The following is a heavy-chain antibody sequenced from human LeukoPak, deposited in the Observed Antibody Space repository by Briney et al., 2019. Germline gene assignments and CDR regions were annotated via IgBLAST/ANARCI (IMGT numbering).Heavy chain of an antibody. CDR3: VRTVAAAIRYYYMDV. V-gene: IGHV4-39*01. D-gene: IGHD6-13*01. CDR1: GGSITSTSSY. CDR2: FYYSGGT. Sequence: SETLSLTCTVSGGSITSTSSYWGWVRQPPGKGLEWIGNFYYSGGTYYNPSLKSRISMSEDTSKSQFSLRLSSVTAADTAVYYCVRTVAAAIRYYYMDVWGKGTTVTVSS. J-gene: IGHJ6*03.